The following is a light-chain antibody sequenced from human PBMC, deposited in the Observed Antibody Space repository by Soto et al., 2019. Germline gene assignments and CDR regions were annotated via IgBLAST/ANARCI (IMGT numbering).Light chain of an antibody. V-gene: IGKV1-5*03. Sequence: IQMTQSPSTLSASVGDRVAITCRASQSIGIWLDWYQQKPGKAPRFLIYKASSLESGVPSRYSGSGYGTEITLPITSLQPDDFATYDGQQYKDFSCTCGQGTKVEIK. CDR1: QSIGIW. J-gene: IGKJ1*01. CDR3: QQYKDFSCT. CDR2: KAS.